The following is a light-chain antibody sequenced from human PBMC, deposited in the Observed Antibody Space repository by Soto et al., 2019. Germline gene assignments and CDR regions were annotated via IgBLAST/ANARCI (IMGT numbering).Light chain of an antibody. Sequence: QSALTQPASVSGSPGQSIIISCTGTSSDIGGSKYVTWYQQPPGRAPRIIIYDVSDRPSGVSIRFSGSKSGTTAYLTISGLQAEDEADYYCGSYTTFNSLVFGGGTKVTVL. CDR3: GSYTTFNSLV. CDR2: DVS. CDR1: SSDIGGSKY. J-gene: IGLJ3*02. V-gene: IGLV2-14*01.